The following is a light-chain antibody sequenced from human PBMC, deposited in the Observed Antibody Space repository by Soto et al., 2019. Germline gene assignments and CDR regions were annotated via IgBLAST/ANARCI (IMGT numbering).Light chain of an antibody. CDR1: QSLVHSDGRTY. Sequence: LMTQSPLSLPVTLGQPASISCRSSQSLVHSDGRTYLSWFQQRPGQAPRLLIYGASARATGIPARFSGSGSETEFTLTISSLQSEDSAVYYCQHYNNWPPWAFGQGTKVDI. J-gene: IGKJ1*01. V-gene: IGKV2-30*02. CDR2: GAS. CDR3: QHYNNWPPWA.